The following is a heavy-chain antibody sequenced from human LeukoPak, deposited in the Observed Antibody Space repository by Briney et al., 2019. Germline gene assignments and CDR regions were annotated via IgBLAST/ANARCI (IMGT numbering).Heavy chain of an antibody. D-gene: IGHD3-10*01. CDR1: GFTFSSYS. V-gene: IGHV3-21*01. Sequence: GGSLRLSCAASGFTFSSYSMNWVRQAPGKGLEWVSSISSSSSYIYYADSVKGRFTISRDNAKNSLYLQMNSLRAEDTAVYYCATSPYYYGSGSYPKYFQHWGQGTLVTVSS. J-gene: IGHJ1*01. CDR3: ATSPYYYGSGSYPKYFQH. CDR2: ISSSSSYI.